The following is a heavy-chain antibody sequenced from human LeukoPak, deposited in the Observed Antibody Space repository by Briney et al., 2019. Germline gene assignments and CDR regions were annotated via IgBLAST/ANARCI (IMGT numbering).Heavy chain of an antibody. J-gene: IGHJ3*02. CDR1: GYSISSGYY. CDR2: IYHSGNT. CDR3: ARHYGGNSPAHAFDI. Sequence: SETLSLTCAVSGYSISSGYYWGWIRQPPGKGLEWIWSIYHSGNTYYNPSLKSRGTISVDTSKNQFSLKLSSVPAADTAVYYCARHYGGNSPAHAFDIWGQGTMVTVSS. D-gene: IGHD4-23*01. V-gene: IGHV4-38-2*01.